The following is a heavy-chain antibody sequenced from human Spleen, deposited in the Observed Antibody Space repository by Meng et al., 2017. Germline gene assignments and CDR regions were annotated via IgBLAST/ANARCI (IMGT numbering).Heavy chain of an antibody. CDR3: ARASPPYSGSYFGDAFDI. J-gene: IGHJ3*02. V-gene: IGHV3-15*01. CDR2: IKSNTDGGTA. D-gene: IGHD1-26*01. CDR1: GFYFSNAW. Sequence: GESLKISCAASGFYFSNAWMSWVRQAPGKGLEWVGRIKSNTDGGTAEYAAPVTGRFTISRDNSKNTLYLQMNSLRAEDTAVYYCARASPPYSGSYFGDAFDIWGQGTMVTVSS.